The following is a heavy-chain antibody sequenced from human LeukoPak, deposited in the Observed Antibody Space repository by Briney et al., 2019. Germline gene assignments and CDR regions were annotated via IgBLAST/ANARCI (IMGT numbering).Heavy chain of an antibody. J-gene: IGHJ4*02. Sequence: PSETLSLTCAVSGYSISSGYYWGWIRQPPGKGLEWIGSIYHSGSIYYNPSLKSRVTIPVDTSKNQFSLKLSSVTAADTAVYYCARGYYDSSGYYWNYFDYWGQGTLVTVSS. CDR1: GYSISSGYY. CDR2: IYHSGSI. D-gene: IGHD3-22*01. CDR3: ARGYYDSSGYYWNYFDY. V-gene: IGHV4-38-2*01.